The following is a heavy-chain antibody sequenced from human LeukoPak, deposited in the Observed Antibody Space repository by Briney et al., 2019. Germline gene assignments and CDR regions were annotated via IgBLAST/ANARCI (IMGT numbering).Heavy chain of an antibody. V-gene: IGHV3-30-3*01. J-gene: IGHJ4*02. Sequence: HPGRSLRLSCAASGFTFDDYAMHWVRQAPGKGLEWVALISYDANIGSNKYYADSVKGRFTISRDNSKNTLYLQMNSLRAEDTAVYYCARDGGYDFWSGYYQDYWGQGTLVTVSS. CDR2: ISYDANIGSNK. D-gene: IGHD3-3*01. CDR3: ARDGGYDFWSGYYQDY. CDR1: GFTFDDYA.